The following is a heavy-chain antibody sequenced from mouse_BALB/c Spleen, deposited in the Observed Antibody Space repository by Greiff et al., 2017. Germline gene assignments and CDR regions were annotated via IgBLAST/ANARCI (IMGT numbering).Heavy chain of an antibody. D-gene: IGHD1-1*01. J-gene: IGHJ2*01. V-gene: IGHV2-5-1*01. Sequence: QVQLQQSGPSLVQPSQSLSITCTVSGFSLTSYGVHWVRQSPGKGLEWLGVIWRGGSTDYNAAFMSRLSITKDNSKSQVFFKMNSLQADDTAIYYCAKTGGTTVVDFDYWGQGTTLTVSS. CDR3: AKTGGTTVVDFDY. CDR1: GFSLTSYG. CDR2: IWRGGST.